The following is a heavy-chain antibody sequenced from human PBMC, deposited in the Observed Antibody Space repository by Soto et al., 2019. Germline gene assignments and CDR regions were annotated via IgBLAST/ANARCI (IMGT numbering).Heavy chain of an antibody. J-gene: IGHJ6*02. Sequence: SQTLSLTCAISGDSVSSNSAAWNWIRQSPSRGLEWLGRTYYRSQWYNDYAVSVKSRITINPDTSKNQFSLQLNSVTPEDTAVYYWARVVSVGVVIKSDYYYYGMDVWGQGTTVTVSS. D-gene: IGHD3-3*01. CDR1: GDSVSSNSAA. CDR3: ARVVSVGVVIKSDYYYYGMDV. CDR2: TYYRSQWYN. V-gene: IGHV6-1*01.